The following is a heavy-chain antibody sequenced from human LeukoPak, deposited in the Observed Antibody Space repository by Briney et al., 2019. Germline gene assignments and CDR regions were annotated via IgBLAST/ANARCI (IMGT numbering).Heavy chain of an antibody. V-gene: IGHV3-23*01. D-gene: IGHD3-3*01. Sequence: GGSLRLSCAASGFTFSSYAMSCVRQAPGKGLEWVSAISGSGGRTYSADSVKGRFTISRDNSKNTRYLQMNSLRAEDTAVYYCAKGSGYVDYWGQGTLVTVSS. CDR3: AKGSGYVDY. CDR2: ISGSGGRT. CDR1: GFTFSSYA. J-gene: IGHJ4*02.